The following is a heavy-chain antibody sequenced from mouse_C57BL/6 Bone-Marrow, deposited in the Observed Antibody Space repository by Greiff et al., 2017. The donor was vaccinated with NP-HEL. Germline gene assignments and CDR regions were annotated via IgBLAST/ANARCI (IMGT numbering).Heavy chain of an antibody. J-gene: IGHJ3*01. Sequence: QVHVKQSGAELARPGASVKMSCKASGYTFTSYTMHWVKQRPGQGLEWIGDINPSSGYTKYKQKFKDKATLTADKSYSTAYMQLSSLTSEDSAVYYCASDGYWFAYWGQGTLVTVSA. D-gene: IGHD2-3*01. V-gene: IGHV1-4*01. CDR1: GYTFTSYT. CDR2: INPSSGYT. CDR3: ASDGYWFAY.